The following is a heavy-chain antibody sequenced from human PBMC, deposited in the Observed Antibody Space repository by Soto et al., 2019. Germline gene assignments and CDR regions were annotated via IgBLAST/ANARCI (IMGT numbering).Heavy chain of an antibody. CDR2: ISGSGGST. D-gene: IGHD6-13*01. Sequence: PGGSLRLSCAASGFTFSSYATSWVRQAPGKGLEWVSAISGSGGSTYYADSVKGRFTISRDNSKNTLYLQMNSLRAEDTAVYYCAKVMSGIAAALRFDPWGQGTLVTVSS. J-gene: IGHJ5*02. V-gene: IGHV3-23*01. CDR3: AKVMSGIAAALRFDP. CDR1: GFTFSSYA.